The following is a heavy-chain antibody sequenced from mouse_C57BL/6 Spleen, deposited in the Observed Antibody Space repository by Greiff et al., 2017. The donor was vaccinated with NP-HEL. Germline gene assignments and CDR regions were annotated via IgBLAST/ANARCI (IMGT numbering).Heavy chain of an antibody. V-gene: IGHV1-4*01. CDR2: INPSSGYT. CDR3: ATVTTETLPFDY. CDR1: GYTFTSYT. J-gene: IGHJ2*01. D-gene: IGHD1-1*01. Sequence: VKLMESGAELARPGASVKMSCKASGYTFTSYTMHWVKQRPGQGLEWIGYINPSSGYTKYNQKFKDKATLTADKSSSTAYMQLSSLTSEDSAVYYCATVTTETLPFDYWGQGTTLTVSS.